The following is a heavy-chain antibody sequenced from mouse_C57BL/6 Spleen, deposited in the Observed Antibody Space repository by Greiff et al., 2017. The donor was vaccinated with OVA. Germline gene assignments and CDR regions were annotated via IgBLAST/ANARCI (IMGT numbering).Heavy chain of an antibody. D-gene: IGHD1-1*01. V-gene: IGHV1-81*01. CDR3: ATPLLRYLMDY. Sequence: VKLMESGAELARPGASVKLSCKASGYTFTSYGISWVKQRTGQGLEWIGEIYPRSGNTYYNEKFKGKATLTADKSSSTAYMELRSLTSEDSAVYFCATPLLRYLMDYWGQGTSVTVSS. CDR2: IYPRSGNT. J-gene: IGHJ4*01. CDR1: GYTFTSYG.